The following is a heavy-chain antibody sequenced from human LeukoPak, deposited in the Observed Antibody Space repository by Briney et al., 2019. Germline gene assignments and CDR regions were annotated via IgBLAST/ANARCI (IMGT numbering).Heavy chain of an antibody. Sequence: PGGSLRLSCAASGFTFSTYWVHWVRQAPGKGLVWVSRINSDGSSTSYADSVKGRFTISRDNAKNTLYLQMNSLRAEDTAVYYCATGLQYYDFWSGYYTDYYYGMDVWGQGTTVTVSS. CDR3: ATGLQYYDFWSGYYTDYYYGMDV. CDR2: INSDGSST. D-gene: IGHD3-3*01. V-gene: IGHV3-74*01. CDR1: GFTFSTYW. J-gene: IGHJ6*02.